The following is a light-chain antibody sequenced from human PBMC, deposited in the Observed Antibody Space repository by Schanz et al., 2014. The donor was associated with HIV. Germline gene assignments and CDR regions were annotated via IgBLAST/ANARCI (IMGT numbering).Light chain of an antibody. J-gene: IGLJ1*01. CDR3: GSYTFASTPYV. V-gene: IGLV2-14*02. CDR2: EGS. CDR1: SSDVGSYNL. Sequence: QSALTQPASVSGSPGQSITISCTGTSSDVGSYNLVSWYQQHPGKAPKLMIYEGSKRPSGISNRFSGSKSGNTASLTISGLQAEDEADYYCGSYTFASTPYVFGSGTKLTVL.